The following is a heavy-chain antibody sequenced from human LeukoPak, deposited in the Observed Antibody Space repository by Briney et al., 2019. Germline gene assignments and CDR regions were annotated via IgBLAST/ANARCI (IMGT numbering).Heavy chain of an antibody. V-gene: IGHV4-34*01. CDR2: INHSGST. Sequence: SETLSLTCAVYGGSFSGYYWSWIRQPPGKGLEWIGEINHSGSTNYNPSLKSRVTISVDTSKNQFSLKLSSVTAADTAVYYCAREDYYDSSGYGFDYWGQGTLVAVSS. D-gene: IGHD3-22*01. CDR1: GGSFSGYY. CDR3: AREDYYDSSGYGFDY. J-gene: IGHJ4*02.